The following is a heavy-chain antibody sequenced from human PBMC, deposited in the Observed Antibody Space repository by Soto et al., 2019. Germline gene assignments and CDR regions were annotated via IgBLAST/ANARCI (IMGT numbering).Heavy chain of an antibody. V-gene: IGHV3-30*02. CDR1: GFTFSSYG. J-gene: IGHJ6*02. CDR3: AKEGSGSHAPPYYYGMDV. Sequence: PGGSLRLSCAASGFTFSSYGMHWVRQAPGKGLEWVALIWYDGTNKYYTDSVKGRFTISRDNSKNTLYLQMNSLRAEDTAVYYCAKEGSGSHAPPYYYGMDVWGQGTTVTVSS. D-gene: IGHD1-26*01. CDR2: IWYDGTNK.